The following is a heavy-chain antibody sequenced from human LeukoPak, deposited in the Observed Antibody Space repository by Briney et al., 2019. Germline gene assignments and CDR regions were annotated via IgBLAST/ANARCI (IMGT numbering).Heavy chain of an antibody. CDR3: ARSTLGEAFDM. J-gene: IGHJ3*02. D-gene: IGHD3-16*01. V-gene: IGHV3-74*01. CDR1: VTTFSYSW. CDR2: VNSDGSTT. Sequence: PGGSLRLCCAAAVTTFSYSWKHVRRQAPGKGLVWVSPVNSDGSTTRYADSVKGRFTISRDNAKNTLYLQINSMRAEDTAVYSRARSTLGEAFDMGGQGTMVTVSS.